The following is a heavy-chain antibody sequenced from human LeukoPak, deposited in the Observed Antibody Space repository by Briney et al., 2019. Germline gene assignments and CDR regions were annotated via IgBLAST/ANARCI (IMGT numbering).Heavy chain of an antibody. D-gene: IGHD3-22*01. CDR3: ARDYYDSSGYLGAFQH. CDR2: IYHSGST. J-gene: IGHJ1*01. V-gene: IGHV4-4*02. Sequence: SETLSLTCAVSGGSISSSNWWTWVRQPPEKGLEWIGEIYHSGSTNYNPSLKSRVTISVDKSKNQFSLKLSSVTAADTAVYYCARDYYDSSGYLGAFQHWGQGTLVTVSS. CDR1: GGSISSSNW.